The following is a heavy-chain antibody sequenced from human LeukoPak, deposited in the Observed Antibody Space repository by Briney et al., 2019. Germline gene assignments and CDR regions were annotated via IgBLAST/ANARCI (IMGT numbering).Heavy chain of an antibody. CDR1: GDSFTTYW. CDR2: IYPGDSDT. J-gene: IGHJ6*02. D-gene: IGHD2/OR15-2a*01. CDR3: ATFDYYYAMDV. V-gene: IGHV5-51*01. Sequence: GESLKISCKGSGDSFTTYWIAWVRQMPGKGLEWMGVIYPGDSDTRYSPSFQGQVTISADKSISTAYLQWSSLKASDTAMYYCATFDYYYAMDVWGQGTTVTVSS.